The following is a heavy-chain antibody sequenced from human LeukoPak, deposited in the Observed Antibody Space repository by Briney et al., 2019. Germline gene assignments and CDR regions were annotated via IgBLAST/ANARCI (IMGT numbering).Heavy chain of an antibody. CDR1: GYTFTGYY. V-gene: IGHV1-2*02. Sequence: ASVKVSCKASGYTFTGYYMHWVRQAPGQRLEWMGWINPNSGGTNYAQKFQGRVTMTRDTSISTAYMELSRLRPDDTAVYYCASSPYDSSAYTRWGQGTLVTVSS. J-gene: IGHJ4*02. CDR2: INPNSGGT. CDR3: ASSPYDSSAYTR. D-gene: IGHD3-22*01.